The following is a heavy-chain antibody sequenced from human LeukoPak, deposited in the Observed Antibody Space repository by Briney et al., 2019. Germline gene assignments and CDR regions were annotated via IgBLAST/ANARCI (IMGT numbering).Heavy chain of an antibody. CDR1: GFTFSSYA. V-gene: IGHV3-30*04. J-gene: IGHJ3*02. Sequence: SGGSLRLSCAASGFTFSSYAMHWVRQAPGKGLEWVAVISYDGSNKFYADSVKGRFTFSRDNSKNTLYLQMNSLRAEDTAVYYCARARSSYGYGDAFDIWGQGTMVTVSS. CDR3: ARARSSYGYGDAFDI. CDR2: ISYDGSNK. D-gene: IGHD5-18*01.